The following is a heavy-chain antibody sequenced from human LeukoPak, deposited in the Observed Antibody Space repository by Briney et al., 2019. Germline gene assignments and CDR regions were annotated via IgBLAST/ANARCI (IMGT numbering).Heavy chain of an antibody. CDR1: VGSLNSHTFY. CDR2: IYYSGST. Sequence: PSETLSLTCTVSVGSLNSHTFYWAWIRQPPGKGLEWIGYIYYSGSTYYNPSIKSQVTISITTSKNQFSLNLTSVSAADRAVYYCARMVRGIILGPNYYTYSMDVWGKGATVTVSS. D-gene: IGHD3-10*01. CDR3: ARMVRGIILGPNYYTYSMDV. V-gene: IGHV4-39*01. J-gene: IGHJ6*03.